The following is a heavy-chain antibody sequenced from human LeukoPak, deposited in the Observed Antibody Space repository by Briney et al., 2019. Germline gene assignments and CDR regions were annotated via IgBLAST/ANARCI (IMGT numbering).Heavy chain of an antibody. V-gene: IGHV1-58*01. CDR1: GFTFTSSA. D-gene: IGHD6-13*01. CDR2: TVVGSGNT. J-gene: IGHJ4*02. CDR3: AASFSSSWSLIRGDY. Sequence: ASVKVSCKASGFTFTSSAVQWVRQARGQRLEWIGWTVVGSGNTLFAQRFQERVTFTRDMSTSTAYMELSSLRFEDTAVYYCAASFSSSWSLIRGDYWGQGTLVTVSS.